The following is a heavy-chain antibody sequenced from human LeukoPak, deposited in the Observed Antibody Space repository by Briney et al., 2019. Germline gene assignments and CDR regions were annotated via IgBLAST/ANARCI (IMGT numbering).Heavy chain of an antibody. Sequence: SETLSLTCAVSGGSISSGGYYWSWIRQPPGKGLEWIGYIYYSGSTNYNPSLKSRVTISVDTSKNQFSLKLSSVTAADTAVYYCARTAAAGPTTFNYFDYWGQGTLVTVSS. CDR3: ARTAAAGPTTFNYFDY. J-gene: IGHJ4*02. D-gene: IGHD6-13*01. CDR2: IYYSGST. V-gene: IGHV4-61*08. CDR1: GGSISSGGYY.